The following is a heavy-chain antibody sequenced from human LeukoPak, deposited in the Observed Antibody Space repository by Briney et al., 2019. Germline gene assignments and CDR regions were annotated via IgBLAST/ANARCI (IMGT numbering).Heavy chain of an antibody. V-gene: IGHV3-23*01. CDR1: GFTFSSYA. CDR3: AKDDGTDFWSGYSNWFDP. J-gene: IGHJ5*02. Sequence: GGSPRLSCAASGFTFSSYAMSWVRQAPGKGLEWVSAISGSGGSTYYADSVKGRFTISRDNSKNTLYLQMNSLRAEDTAVYYCAKDDGTDFWSGYSNWFDPWGQGTLVTVSS. CDR2: ISGSGGST. D-gene: IGHD3-3*01.